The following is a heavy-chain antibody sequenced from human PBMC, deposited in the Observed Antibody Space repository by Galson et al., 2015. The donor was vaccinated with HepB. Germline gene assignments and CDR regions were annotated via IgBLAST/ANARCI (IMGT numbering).Heavy chain of an antibody. CDR2: INHSGST. J-gene: IGHJ4*02. D-gene: IGHD6-19*01. CDR1: GGSFSGYY. CDR3: ASNQDSSGPNDY. Sequence: ETLSLTCAVYGGSFSGYYWSWIRQPPGKGLEWIGEINHSGSTNYNPSLKSRVTISVDTSKNQFSLKLSSVTAADTAVYYCASNQDSSGPNDYWGQGTLVTVSS. V-gene: IGHV4-34*01.